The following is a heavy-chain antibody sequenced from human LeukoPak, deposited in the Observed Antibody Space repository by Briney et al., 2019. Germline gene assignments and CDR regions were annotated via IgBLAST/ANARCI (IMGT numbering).Heavy chain of an antibody. V-gene: IGHV1-18*04. CDR2: ISAYNGNT. CDR3: ARDLPGQLGRYYYYYYMDV. D-gene: IGHD6-6*01. J-gene: IGHJ6*03. CDR1: GYTFSDYY. Sequence: GASVKVSCKASGYTFSDYYLHWVRQAPGQGLEWMGWISAYNGNTNYAQKLQGRVTMTTDTSTSTAYMELRSLRSDDTAVYYCARDLPGQLGRYYYYYYMDVWGKGTTVTVSS.